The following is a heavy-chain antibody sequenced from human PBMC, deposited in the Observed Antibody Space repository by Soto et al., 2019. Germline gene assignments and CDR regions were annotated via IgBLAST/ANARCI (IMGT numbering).Heavy chain of an antibody. V-gene: IGHV3-23*01. CDR1: GFTFSTYA. CDR2: ISGGAYSV. CDR3: AKGQRDPETGIKYYFDF. D-gene: IGHD2-21*02. J-gene: IGHJ4*02. Sequence: EVQLLESGGGLVQPGGSLRLSCAASGFTFSTYAMTWVRQAPGKGLEWVSIISGGAYSVYYADSVKGRFTISRDNSKSTMYLQMSSLRAADTAVYYCAKGQRDPETGIKYYFDFWGQGTLVTVSS.